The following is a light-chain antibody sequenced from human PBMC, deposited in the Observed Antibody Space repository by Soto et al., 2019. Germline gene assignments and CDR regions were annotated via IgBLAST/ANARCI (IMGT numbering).Light chain of an antibody. J-gene: IGKJ4*01. CDR3: QQYYSTPLT. CDR1: QSDFYNSNNNHY. V-gene: IGKV4-1*01. Sequence: DIVMTQSPDSLAVSLGYRATINCKPSQSDFYNSNNNHYLAWYEHKPGQTPRLLIYWESSRESGVPDRFSGSGFAKDITLNIRRLHPEDVAFDYCQQYYSTPLTFGGGTKVELK. CDR2: WES.